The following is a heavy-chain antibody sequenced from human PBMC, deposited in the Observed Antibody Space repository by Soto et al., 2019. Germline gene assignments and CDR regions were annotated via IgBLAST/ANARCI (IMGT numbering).Heavy chain of an antibody. V-gene: IGHV3-30*18. D-gene: IGHD5-18*01. Sequence: QVQLVESGGGVVQPGRSLRLSCAASGFTFSSYGMHWVRQAPGKGLEWVAVISYDGSNKYYADSVKGRFTISRDNSKNSLYLQMNSLRAEDTAVYSCAKGGIQLWEFDYWGQGTLVTVSS. J-gene: IGHJ4*02. CDR2: ISYDGSNK. CDR1: GFTFSSYG. CDR3: AKGGIQLWEFDY.